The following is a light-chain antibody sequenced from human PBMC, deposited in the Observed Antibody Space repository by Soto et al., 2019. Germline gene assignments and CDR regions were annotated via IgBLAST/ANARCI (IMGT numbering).Light chain of an antibody. V-gene: IGKV3-15*01. CDR2: GAS. CDR3: QQYNNWPLT. Sequence: EIVLTQSPSTLSESPGERATLSWGASQSVSSNLAWYQQRTGQAPRLLIYGASTRATGIPARFSGSGYGTEFTLTIGSLQSEDFAVYYCQQYNNWPLTFGGGTKVDIK. J-gene: IGKJ4*01. CDR1: QSVSSN.